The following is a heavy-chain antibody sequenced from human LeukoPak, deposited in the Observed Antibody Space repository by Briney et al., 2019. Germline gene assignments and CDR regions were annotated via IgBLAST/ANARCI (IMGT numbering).Heavy chain of an antibody. CDR3: AKRTDSSGNRGGAFDI. J-gene: IGHJ3*02. CDR1: GFTFSNYW. Sequence: GGSLRLSCAASGFTFSNYWMHWVRQAPGKGLVWVSRINSDGSSTTYADSVKGRFTISRDNSKNTLYLQMNSLRVEDTAIYYCAKRTDSSGNRGGAFDIWGQGTMVTVSS. CDR2: INSDGSST. D-gene: IGHD3-22*01. V-gene: IGHV3-74*01.